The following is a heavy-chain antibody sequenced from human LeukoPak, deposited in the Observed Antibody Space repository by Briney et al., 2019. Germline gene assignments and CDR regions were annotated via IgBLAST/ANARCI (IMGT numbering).Heavy chain of an antibody. V-gene: IGHV4-59*01. Sequence: PSETLSLTCTVSGGSISSYYWSWIRQPPGKGLEWIGYIYYSGSTNYNPSLKSRVTISVDTSENQFSLKLSSVTAADTAVYYCARWAYGGNSDGIDYWGQGTLVTVSS. CDR1: GGSISSYY. J-gene: IGHJ4*02. CDR3: ARWAYGGNSDGIDY. D-gene: IGHD4-23*01. CDR2: IYYSGST.